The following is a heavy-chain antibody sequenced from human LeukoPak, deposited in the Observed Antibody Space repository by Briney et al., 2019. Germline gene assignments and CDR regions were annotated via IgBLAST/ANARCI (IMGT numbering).Heavy chain of an antibody. CDR3: ARGRAFDI. V-gene: IGHV4-59*12. CDR1: GGSISSDY. CDR2: IYYRGST. Sequence: SETLSLTCTVSGGSISSDYWSWIRQPPGKGLEWIGYIYYRGSTNYNPPLKSRVTISVDTSKNQFSLKLSSVTAADTAVYYCARGRAFDIWGQGTMVTVSS. J-gene: IGHJ3*02.